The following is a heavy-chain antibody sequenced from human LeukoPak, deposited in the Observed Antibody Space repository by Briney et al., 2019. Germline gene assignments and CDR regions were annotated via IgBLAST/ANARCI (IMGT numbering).Heavy chain of an antibody. Sequence: GESLKISCKGSGYSFTSYWIGWVRQVPGKGLEWMGIIYPGDSDTRYSPSFQGQVTISADKSISTAYLQWSSLKASDTAMYYCAREYCSSTSCYQYYFDYWGQGTLVTVSS. D-gene: IGHD2-2*01. V-gene: IGHV5-51*01. CDR2: IYPGDSDT. J-gene: IGHJ4*02. CDR3: AREYCSSTSCYQYYFDY. CDR1: GYSFTSYW.